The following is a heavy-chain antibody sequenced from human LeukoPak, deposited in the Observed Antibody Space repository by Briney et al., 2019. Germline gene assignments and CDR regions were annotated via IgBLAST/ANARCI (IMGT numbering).Heavy chain of an antibody. CDR3: AKASAMIVVVSKHFDY. Sequence: GGSLRLSCAASGFTFSSYAMSWVRQAPGKGLEWVSATSGSGGSTYYADSVKGRFTISRDNSKNTLYLQMNSLRAEDTAVYYCAKASAMIVVVSKHFDYWGQGTLVTVSS. V-gene: IGHV3-23*01. D-gene: IGHD3-22*01. CDR2: TSGSGGST. CDR1: GFTFSSYA. J-gene: IGHJ4*02.